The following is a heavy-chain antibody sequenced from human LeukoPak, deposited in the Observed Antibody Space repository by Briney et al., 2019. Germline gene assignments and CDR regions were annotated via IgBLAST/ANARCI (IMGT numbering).Heavy chain of an antibody. CDR2: ISYDGSNK. CDR3: AKGQREMATIVAFDI. Sequence: GRSLRLSCAASGFTFSSYGMHWVRQAPGKGLEWVAVISYDGSNKYYADSVKGRFTISRDNSKNTLYLQMDSLRAEDTAVYYCAKGQREMATIVAFDIWGQGTMVTVSS. D-gene: IGHD5-24*01. V-gene: IGHV3-30*18. CDR1: GFTFSSYG. J-gene: IGHJ3*02.